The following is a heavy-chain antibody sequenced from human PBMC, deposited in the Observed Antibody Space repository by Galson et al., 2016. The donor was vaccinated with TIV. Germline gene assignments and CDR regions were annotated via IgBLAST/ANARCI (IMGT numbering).Heavy chain of an antibody. CDR3: ARVSRPNGDNVCDS. Sequence: SLRLSCAASGFTFSDYAMNWVRQAPGKGLEWLSYISSSSGTIYYAKSVKGRLTISRDNAKKSLYLEMSSLRADDKALYYCARVSRPNGDNVCDSWGQGTLVIVSS. D-gene: IGHD2-21*02. CDR1: GFTFSDYA. CDR2: ISSSSGTI. J-gene: IGHJ4*02. V-gene: IGHV3-48*04.